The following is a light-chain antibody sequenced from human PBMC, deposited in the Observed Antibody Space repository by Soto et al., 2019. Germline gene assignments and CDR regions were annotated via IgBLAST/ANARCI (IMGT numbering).Light chain of an antibody. V-gene: IGLV2-14*01. CDR1: SSDVGGYNY. J-gene: IGLJ1*01. CDR2: DVS. CDR3: SSYSSSGTYV. Sequence: ALTQPASVSGSPGQSIAISCTGTSSDVGGYNYVSWYQQHPGKVPKLMIHDVSNRPSGISNRFSGSKSANTASLTISGLQAEDEADYYCSSYSSSGTYVFGTGTKLTVL.